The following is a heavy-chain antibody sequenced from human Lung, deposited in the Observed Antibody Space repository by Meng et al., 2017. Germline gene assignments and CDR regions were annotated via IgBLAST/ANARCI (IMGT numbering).Heavy chain of an antibody. CDR2: INHSGST. Sequence: VRLPQRGAGLLKPSGTLSLTCVVSGGSFSDYYWSWIRQPPGKGLEWIGEINHSGSTNYNPSLESRATISVDTSQNNLSLKLSSVTAADSAVYYCARGPTTMAHDFDYWGQGTLVTVSS. CDR3: ARGPTTMAHDFDY. V-gene: IGHV4-34*01. D-gene: IGHD4-11*01. J-gene: IGHJ4*02. CDR1: GGSFSDYY.